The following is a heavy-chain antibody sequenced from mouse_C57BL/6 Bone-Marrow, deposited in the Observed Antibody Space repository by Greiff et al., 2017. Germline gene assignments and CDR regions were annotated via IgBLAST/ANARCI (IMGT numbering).Heavy chain of an antibody. CDR3: ARHITTVVARYFDV. D-gene: IGHD1-1*01. J-gene: IGHJ1*03. Sequence: EVKVVESGGGLVQPGESLKLSCESNEYEFPSHDMSWVRKTPEKRLELVAAINSDGGSTYYPATMERRFIISRDNTKKTLYLQMSSLRSEDTALYYCARHITTVVARYFDVWGTGTTVTVSS. CDR1: EYEFPSHD. CDR2: INSDGGST. V-gene: IGHV5-2*01.